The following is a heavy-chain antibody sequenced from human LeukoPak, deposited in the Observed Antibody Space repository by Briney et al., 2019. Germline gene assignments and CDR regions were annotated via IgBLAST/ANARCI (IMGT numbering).Heavy chain of an antibody. V-gene: IGHV3-23*01. CDR3: AKVLSGSQDY. CDR1: GFTFGSYA. CDR2: IGGGSETT. Sequence: PGGSLRLSCAASGFTFGSYAMSWVRQAPGKGLEWVSTIGGGSETTSYADSAKGRFTNSRDNSKNTVYLHMNSLRAEDTAVYYCAKVLSGSQDYWGQGTLVTVFS. J-gene: IGHJ4*02. D-gene: IGHD1-26*01.